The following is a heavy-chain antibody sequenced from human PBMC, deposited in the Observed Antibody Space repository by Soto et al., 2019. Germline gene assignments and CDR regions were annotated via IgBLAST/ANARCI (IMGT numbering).Heavy chain of an antibody. J-gene: IGHJ6*02. D-gene: IGHD2-21*01. Sequence: GASVKVSCKASGYTFTGYYMHWVRQAPGQGLEWMGWINPNSGGTNYAQKFQGRVTMTRDTSISTAYMELSRLRSDDTAVYYCAILPDVVVPLRGYYYYGMDVWGQGTTVTVSS. CDR3: AILPDVVVPLRGYYYYGMDV. CDR1: GYTFTGYY. CDR2: INPNSGGT. V-gene: IGHV1-2*02.